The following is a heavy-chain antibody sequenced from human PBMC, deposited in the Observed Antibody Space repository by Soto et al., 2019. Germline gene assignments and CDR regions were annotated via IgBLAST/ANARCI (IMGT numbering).Heavy chain of an antibody. CDR1: GGSISHYY. D-gene: IGHD3-10*01. CDR3: ARGPGGFGDFSLDY. Sequence: PSETLSLTCAVSGGSISHYYWSWIRQPAGKGLEWIGRIYSGGSTNYNPSLKSRVTMSVDTSKNQFSLNLNSVTAADAVIYFCARGPGGFGDFSLDYWGQGTLVTVSS. J-gene: IGHJ4*02. CDR2: IYSGGST. V-gene: IGHV4-4*07.